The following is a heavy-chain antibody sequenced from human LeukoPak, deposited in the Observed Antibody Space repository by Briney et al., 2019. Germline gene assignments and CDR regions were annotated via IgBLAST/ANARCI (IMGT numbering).Heavy chain of an antibody. CDR1: GGSISSGGYY. CDR2: IYYSGST. D-gene: IGHD6-6*01. J-gene: IGHJ4*02. CDR3: ARGSWSSSIDY. V-gene: IGHV4-30-4*08. Sequence: PSQTLSLTCTVSGGSISSGGYYWSRIRQHPGKGLEWIGYIYYSGSTYYNPSLKSRVTISGDTSKNQFSLKVNSVTAADTAVYYCARGSWSSSIDYWGQGTLVTVSS.